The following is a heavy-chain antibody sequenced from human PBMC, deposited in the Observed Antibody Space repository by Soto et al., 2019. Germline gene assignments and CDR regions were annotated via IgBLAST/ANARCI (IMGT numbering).Heavy chain of an antibody. CDR2: IYSGGST. D-gene: IGHD3-10*01. J-gene: IGHJ1*01. V-gene: IGHV3-66*01. CDR1: GFTVSSNY. CDR3: GREGPSLITMVRGVPYFQH. Sequence: GGSLRLSCAASGFTVSSNYMSWVRQAPGKGLEWVSVIYSGGSTYYADSVKGRFTISRDNSKNTLYLQMNSLRAEDTAVYYCGREGPSLITMVRGVPYFQHWGQDTLVTVSS.